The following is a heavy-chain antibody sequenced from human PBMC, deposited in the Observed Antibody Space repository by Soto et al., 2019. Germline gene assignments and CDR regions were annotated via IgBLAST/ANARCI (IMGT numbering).Heavy chain of an antibody. CDR1: GYTFTGYY. CDR2: INPETGAT. Sequence: QVQLVQSGADVKTPGASVRVSCKASGYTFTGYYVHWVREAPGQGLERMGWINPETGATSYAQKFQGRVTLSRDTSINTAYLELSSLRFDDAAVYFCARERYQVISDGMDVWGQGTTVTVSS. CDR3: ARERYQVISDGMDV. J-gene: IGHJ6*02. D-gene: IGHD2-2*01. V-gene: IGHV1-2*02.